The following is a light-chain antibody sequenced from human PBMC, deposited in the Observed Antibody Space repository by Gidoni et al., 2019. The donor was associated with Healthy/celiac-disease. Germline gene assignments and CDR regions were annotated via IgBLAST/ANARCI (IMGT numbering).Light chain of an antibody. J-gene: IGLJ3*02. CDR2: EVS. Sequence: QSALTQPASVSGSPGQSITISCTGTSSDVGGYNYVSWYQQNPGKAPKLMIYEVSNRPSGVSNRFSGSKSGNTASLTISGLQAEDEADYYCSSYTSSSTRGVFGGGTKLTVL. CDR3: SSYTSSSTRGV. CDR1: SSDVGGYNY. V-gene: IGLV2-14*01.